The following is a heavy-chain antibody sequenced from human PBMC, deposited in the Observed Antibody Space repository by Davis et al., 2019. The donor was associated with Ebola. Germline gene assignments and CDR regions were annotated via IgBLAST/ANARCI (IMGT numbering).Heavy chain of an antibody. CDR1: GFIFNRYP. Sequence: GESLKISCAASGFIFNRYPIHWVRQAPGKGLEWVTVVSVDGASEDYPDSVRGRFTVSRDNAKYSLFLQLNSLRVEDTAIYYCARDAFSLSRYDTEDHWGQGTLVTVSS. D-gene: IGHD3-9*01. V-gene: IGHV3-30-3*01. J-gene: IGHJ4*02. CDR3: ARDAFSLSRYDTEDH. CDR2: VSVDGASE.